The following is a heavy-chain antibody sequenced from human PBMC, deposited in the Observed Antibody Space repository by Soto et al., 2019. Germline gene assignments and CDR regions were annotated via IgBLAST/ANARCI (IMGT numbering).Heavy chain of an antibody. J-gene: IGHJ5*02. CDR1: GFSLTTSGVG. CDR2: IYWDNDR. CDR3: AHRVNYNSYWDVGWFDP. Sequence: QITLKESGPTLLEPTQTLTLTCSFSGFSLTTSGVGVGWLRQAPGKALECLGIIYWDNDRRYNPSLKSRLSSTKDTSKNHVFLTMTYMEPVHTAIYFWAHRVNYNSYWDVGWFDPWGQGTLVTVS. D-gene: IGHD2-8*02. V-gene: IGHV2-5*02.